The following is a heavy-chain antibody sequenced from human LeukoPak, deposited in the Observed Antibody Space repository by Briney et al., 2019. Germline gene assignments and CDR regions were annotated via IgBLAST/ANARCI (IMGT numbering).Heavy chain of an antibody. D-gene: IGHD3-22*01. CDR2: ISSSSSYI. J-gene: IGHJ3*02. Sequence: PGGSLRLSCAASGFTFSSYNMNWVRQAPGKGLEWVSSISSSSSYIYYADSVKGRFTISRDNAKNSLYLQMNSLRAEDTAVYYCARGSYDKAWSDAFDIWGQGTMVTVSS. V-gene: IGHV3-21*01. CDR3: ARGSYDKAWSDAFDI. CDR1: GFTFSSYN.